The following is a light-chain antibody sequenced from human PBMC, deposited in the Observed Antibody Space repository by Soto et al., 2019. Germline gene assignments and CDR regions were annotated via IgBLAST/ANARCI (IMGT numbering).Light chain of an antibody. CDR3: QQHSNWPYT. Sequence: EIVLTQSPATLSLSPGERATLSCRASQSVSSYLAWYQQKPGQAPRLLIYEASNRATGIPARFSGSGSGTDFTLTISSLEPEDFAVYYCQQHSNWPYTFGQGTKLEIK. V-gene: IGKV3-11*01. J-gene: IGKJ2*01. CDR2: EAS. CDR1: QSVSSY.